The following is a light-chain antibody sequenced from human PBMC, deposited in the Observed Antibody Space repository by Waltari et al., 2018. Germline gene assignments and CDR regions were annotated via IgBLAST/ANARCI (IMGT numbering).Light chain of an antibody. J-gene: IGLJ1*01. Sequence: QSAPSQPASVSGSPGQSLTISSTGTSSDVETYNLVSWYQQHPGKAPKLLIYEGDKRPSGVSLRFSGSKSGNTASLTISGLQAEDECDYYCCSYAGGFGFLFGTGTKVTV. CDR3: CSYAGGFGFL. CDR2: EGD. CDR1: SSDVETYNL. V-gene: IGLV2-23*01.